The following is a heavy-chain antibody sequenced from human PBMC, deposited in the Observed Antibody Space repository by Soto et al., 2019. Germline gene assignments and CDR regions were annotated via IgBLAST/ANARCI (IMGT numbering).Heavy chain of an antibody. CDR1: GGSFSGYY. V-gene: IGHV4-34*01. Sequence: QVQLQQWGAGLLKPSETLSLTCAVYGGSFSGYYWSWIRQPPGKGLEWIGEINHSGSTNYNPSLKSRVTISXXTXKXXFSLKLSSVTAADTAVYYCARERYSSGWYGGWFDPWGQGTLVTVSS. D-gene: IGHD6-19*01. J-gene: IGHJ5*02. CDR3: ARERYSSGWYGGWFDP. CDR2: INHSGST.